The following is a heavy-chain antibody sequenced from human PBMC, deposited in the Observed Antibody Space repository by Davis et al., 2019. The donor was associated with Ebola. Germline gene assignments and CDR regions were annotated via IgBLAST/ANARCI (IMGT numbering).Heavy chain of an antibody. Sequence: GGSLRLSCAASGFTFSSYAMNWVRQAPGKGLEWVSYISSSGNTIYYADSVKGRFTISRDNSKNTLYLQMNSLRAEDTAVYYCAKAGVASYDFWGQGTLVTVSS. V-gene: IGHV3-48*01. CDR1: GFTFSSYA. J-gene: IGHJ4*02. CDR3: AKAGVASYDF. D-gene: IGHD5-12*01. CDR2: ISSSGNTI.